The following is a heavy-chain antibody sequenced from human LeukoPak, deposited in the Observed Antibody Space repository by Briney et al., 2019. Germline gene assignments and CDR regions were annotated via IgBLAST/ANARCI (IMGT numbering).Heavy chain of an antibody. CDR3: AKLGEGGYSYDYLPYYFDY. J-gene: IGHJ4*02. CDR1: GFTVSSNY. CDR2: IYGGGNT. V-gene: IGHV3-66*02. Sequence: PGGSLRLSCAASGFTVSSNYMTWVRQAPGKGLEWVSVIYGGGNTYYADSVKGRFTISRDNSKNTLYLQMNSLRAEDTAVYYCAKLGEGGYSYDYLPYYFDYWGQGTLVTVSS. D-gene: IGHD5-18*01.